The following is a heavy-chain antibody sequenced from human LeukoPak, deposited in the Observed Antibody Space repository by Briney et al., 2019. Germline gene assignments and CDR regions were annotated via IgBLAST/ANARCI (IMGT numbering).Heavy chain of an antibody. J-gene: IGHJ4*02. Sequence: ALVKVSCKASRYTFTNYYMHWVRQAPGQGLEWMGIINPNGGSTSYAQKFQGRVTMTRDTSTSTVYMDLSSLRSEDTAVYYCARAPRPPWDDSSGLDYWGQGTLVTVSS. V-gene: IGHV1-46*01. CDR1: RYTFTNYY. CDR2: INPNGGST. D-gene: IGHD3-22*01. CDR3: ARAPRPPWDDSSGLDY.